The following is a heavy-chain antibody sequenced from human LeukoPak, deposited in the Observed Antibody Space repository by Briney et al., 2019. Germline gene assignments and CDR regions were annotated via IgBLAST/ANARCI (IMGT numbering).Heavy chain of an antibody. V-gene: IGHV3-23*01. Sequence: GGSLRLSCAASGFTFSSYAMSWVRQVPGKGLEWVSAISGSGGSTYYADSVKGRFTISRDNSKNTLYLQMNSLRAEDTAVYYCAKPSADSSGYYFALDAFDIWGQGTMVTVSS. CDR3: AKPSADSSGYYFALDAFDI. J-gene: IGHJ3*02. CDR2: ISGSGGST. D-gene: IGHD3-22*01. CDR1: GFTFSSYA.